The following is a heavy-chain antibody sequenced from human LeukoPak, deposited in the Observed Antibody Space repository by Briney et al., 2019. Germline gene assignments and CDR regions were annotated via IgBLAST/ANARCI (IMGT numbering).Heavy chain of an antibody. D-gene: IGHD7-27*01. V-gene: IGHV3-23*01. CDR2: ISGSGGST. CDR3: AKDEAEGDYWGQGTLLDY. Sequence: PGGSLRLSCAASGFTFANYAMLWVRQSPGKGLEWVSAISGSGGSTYYADSVKGRFTISRDNSKNTLYLQMNSLRAEDTAVYYCAKDEAEGDYWGQGTLLDYWGQGTLVTVSS. CDR1: GFTFANYA. J-gene: IGHJ4*02.